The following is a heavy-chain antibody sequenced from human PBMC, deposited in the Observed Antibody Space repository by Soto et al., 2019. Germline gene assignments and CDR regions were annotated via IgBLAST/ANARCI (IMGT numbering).Heavy chain of an antibody. CDR3: ATCSGVVTTPDFMGHYDS. V-gene: IGHV1-69*01. CDR1: GGTFNTYG. J-gene: IGHJ4*02. CDR2: IIPIFHTT. D-gene: IGHD2-15*01. Sequence: QVRLVQSGAEVKNFGSSLKVSCKASGGTFNTYGLNWVRQAPGQGLEWMGGIIPIFHTTNYAQKFRDRVTITADASTTTANMELNGLRAEDTAMYYWATCSGVVTTPDFMGHYDSWGQGTLVTVSS.